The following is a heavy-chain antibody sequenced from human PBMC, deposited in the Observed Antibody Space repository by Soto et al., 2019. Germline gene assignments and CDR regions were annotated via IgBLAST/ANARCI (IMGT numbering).Heavy chain of an antibody. CDR2: ISGSAGRT. CDR3: AKVTSARVFYFGLDV. V-gene: IGHV3-23*01. J-gene: IGHJ6*02. CDR1: GFTVSSNY. Sequence: GGSLRLSCAASGFTVSSNYMSWVRQAPGKGLEWVSIISGSAGRTYYADSVKGRFIISRDNSKNTLYLQMNSLRAEDTAVYFCAKVTSARVFYFGLDVWGQGTTVTVSS. D-gene: IGHD2-2*01.